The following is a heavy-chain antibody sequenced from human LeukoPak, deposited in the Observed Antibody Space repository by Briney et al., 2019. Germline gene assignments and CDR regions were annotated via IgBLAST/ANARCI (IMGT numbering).Heavy chain of an antibody. J-gene: IGHJ4*02. D-gene: IGHD3-10*01. CDR3: ARWIHVSETWFLDY. Sequence: PPGGAPRLSSAASGFTFSIYCMPWVRQAPGRGLGWVGDINGDGTTIYYVDSVKGRFTMSRDNAKNSVSLQLNTLRGGDTAVYYCARWIHVSETWFLDYWSQGTLVTVSS. V-gene: IGHV3-7*03. CDR1: GFTFSIYC. CDR2: INGDGTTI.